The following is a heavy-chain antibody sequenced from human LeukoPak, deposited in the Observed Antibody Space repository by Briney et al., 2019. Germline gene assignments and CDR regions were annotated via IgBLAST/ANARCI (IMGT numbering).Heavy chain of an antibody. CDR1: GFTFSNYW. D-gene: IGHD6-13*01. J-gene: IGHJ4*02. Sequence: GGSLSLSCAASGFTFSNYWMSWVRQAPGEGLEWVANINQGGSGKYYLDSVKGRFSISRDDAKNSLFLQMDSLRADDTAVYYCARYRRTSAGSDFWGQGTLVTVSS. V-gene: IGHV3-7*01. CDR2: INQGGSGK. CDR3: ARYRRTSAGSDF.